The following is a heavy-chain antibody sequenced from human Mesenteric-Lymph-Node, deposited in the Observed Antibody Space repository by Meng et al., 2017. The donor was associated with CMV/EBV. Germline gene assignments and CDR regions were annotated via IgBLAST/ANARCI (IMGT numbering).Heavy chain of an antibody. CDR2: ISGSGTTM. J-gene: IGHJ6*02. CDR3: ARGLYKLLNGMDV. CDR1: EFTFSHYV. Sequence: GGSLRLSCAASEFTFSHYVLNWVRQAPGKGLEWVSYISGSGTTMYYADSVKGRFTISRDNAKNSLHLQMRSLRAEDTAVYYCARGLYKLLNGMDVWGQGTTVTVSS. D-gene: IGHD3-10*01. V-gene: IGHV3-48*03.